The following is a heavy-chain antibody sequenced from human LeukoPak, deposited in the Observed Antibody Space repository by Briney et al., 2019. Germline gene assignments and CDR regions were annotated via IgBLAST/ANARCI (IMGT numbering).Heavy chain of an antibody. CDR2: ISAPSSAI. Sequence: GGSLRLSCAASGFTFNTYSMNWVRQAPGKGLGWISYISAPSSAIHYADSVKGRFTISRDNAKNSLYLQMNSLRDEDTAVYYCARVSFDYWGQGSLVTVSS. V-gene: IGHV3-48*02. CDR1: GFTFNTYS. CDR3: ARVSFDY. J-gene: IGHJ4*02.